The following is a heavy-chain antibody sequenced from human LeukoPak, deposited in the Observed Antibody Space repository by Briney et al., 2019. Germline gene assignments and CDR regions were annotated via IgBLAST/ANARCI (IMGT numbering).Heavy chain of an antibody. CDR3: ARVTYYDSLYYFDY. Sequence: PGGSLRLSCAASGFTFDDYSLSWVRQAPGKGLEWVSGINWNGGSTGYADSVKGRFTISRDNAKNSLYLQMNSLRAEDTALYYCARVTYYDSLYYFDYWGQGTLVTVSS. D-gene: IGHD5-12*01. CDR2: INWNGGST. V-gene: IGHV3-20*04. CDR1: GFTFDDYS. J-gene: IGHJ4*02.